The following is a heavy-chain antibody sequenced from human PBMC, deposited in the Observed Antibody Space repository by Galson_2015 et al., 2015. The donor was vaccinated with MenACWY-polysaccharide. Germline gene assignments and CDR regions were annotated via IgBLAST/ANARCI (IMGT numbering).Heavy chain of an antibody. V-gene: IGHV1-8*01. CDR3: ARRTTVVTFDNWFDP. Sequence: SVKVSCKASGYTFTSYDINWVRQAAGQGLEWMGWLKPNRGNTGYAQKFQGRVTMTRNTSISTAYMELSSLSSVTAADTAVYYCARRTTVVTFDNWFDPWGQGTLVTVSS. J-gene: IGHJ5*02. D-gene: IGHD4-23*01. CDR1: GYTFTSYD. CDR2: LKPNRGNT.